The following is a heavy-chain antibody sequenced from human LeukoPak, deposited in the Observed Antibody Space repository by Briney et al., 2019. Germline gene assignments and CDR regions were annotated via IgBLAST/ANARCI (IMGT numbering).Heavy chain of an antibody. Sequence: SETLSLICTVSGGSIRNYFWSWIRQPAGKGLGWIGHIYTSGSTNYNPSLKSRVTMSVNTSKNQFSLKMSSVTAADTAVYYCARSHPSTYYGDYFDYWGQGTLVTVSS. CDR3: ARSHPSTYYGDYFDY. CDR2: IYTSGST. V-gene: IGHV4-4*07. J-gene: IGHJ4*02. CDR1: GGSIRNYF. D-gene: IGHD4-17*01.